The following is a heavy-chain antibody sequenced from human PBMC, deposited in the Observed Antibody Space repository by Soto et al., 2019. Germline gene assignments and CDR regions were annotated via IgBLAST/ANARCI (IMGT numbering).Heavy chain of an antibody. CDR2: IYYSGST. J-gene: IGHJ3*02. D-gene: IGHD3-16*02. Sequence: QVQLQESGPGLVKPSQTLSLTCTVSGGSISSGDYYWSWIRQPPGKGLEWIGYIYYSGSTYYNPSLKSRVTISVDTSKHQFSLKLSSVTAADTAVYYCASSYDYVWGSYPYNDAFDIWGQGTMVTVSS. CDR1: GGSISSGDYY. V-gene: IGHV4-30-4*01. CDR3: ASSYDYVWGSYPYNDAFDI.